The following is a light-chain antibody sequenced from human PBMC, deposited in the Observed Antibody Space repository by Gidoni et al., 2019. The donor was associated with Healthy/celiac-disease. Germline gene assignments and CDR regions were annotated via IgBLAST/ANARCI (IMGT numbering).Light chain of an antibody. CDR3: QQYYSTQLT. CDR1: QSVLYRSNNKNY. J-gene: IGKJ4*01. V-gene: IGKV4-1*01. Sequence: DIVMTQSPDSLAVSLGERATINCKSSQSVLYRSNNKNYLDWYQQKPGQPPKLLIYWASTRESGVPDRFSGSGSGTDFTLTISSLQAEDVAVYYCQQYYSTQLTFGGGTKVEIK. CDR2: WAS.